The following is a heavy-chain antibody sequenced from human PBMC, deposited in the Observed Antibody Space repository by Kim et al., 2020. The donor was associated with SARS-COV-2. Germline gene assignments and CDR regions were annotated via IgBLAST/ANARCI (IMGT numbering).Heavy chain of an antibody. V-gene: IGHV3-23*01. CDR3: AKDRPITMVRGVSNWFDP. Sequence: GGSLRLSCAASGFTFSSYAMSWVRQAPGKGLEWVSAISGSGGSTYYADSVKGRFTISRDNSKNTLYLQMNSLRAEDTAVYYCAKDRPITMVRGVSNWFDPWGQGTLVTVSS. J-gene: IGHJ5*02. D-gene: IGHD3-10*01. CDR2: ISGSGGST. CDR1: GFTFSSYA.